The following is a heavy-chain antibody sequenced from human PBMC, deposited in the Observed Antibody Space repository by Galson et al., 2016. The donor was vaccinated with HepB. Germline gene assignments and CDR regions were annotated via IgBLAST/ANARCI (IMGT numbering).Heavy chain of an antibody. V-gene: IGHV2-5*02. J-gene: IGHJ3*02. Sequence: PALVKPTQTLTLTCTLSGFSLKTLGVGVGWIRQPPGKALEWLALIYWDDDERYSPSLKSRLTITKDTSKNLVVLTMTNMDPVDTATYYCARVHWSSKIIAFDIWGQGTMVSVSS. CDR1: GFSLKTLGVG. CDR3: ARVHWSSKIIAFDI. CDR2: IYWDDDE. D-gene: IGHD5/OR15-5a*01.